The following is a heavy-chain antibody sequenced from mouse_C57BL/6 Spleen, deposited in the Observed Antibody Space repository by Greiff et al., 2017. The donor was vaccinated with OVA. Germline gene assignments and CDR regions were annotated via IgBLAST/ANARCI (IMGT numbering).Heavy chain of an antibody. J-gene: IGHJ2*01. CDR3: AREEGNYVDYFDY. Sequence: QVQLQQSGPGLVQPSQSLSITCTVSGFSLTSYGVHWVRQSPGKGLEWLGVIWSGGSTDYNAAFISRLSISKDNSKSQVFFKMNSLQADDTAIYYCAREEGNYVDYFDYWGQGTTLTVSS. V-gene: IGHV2-2*01. CDR2: IWSGGST. D-gene: IGHD2-1*01. CDR1: GFSLTSYG.